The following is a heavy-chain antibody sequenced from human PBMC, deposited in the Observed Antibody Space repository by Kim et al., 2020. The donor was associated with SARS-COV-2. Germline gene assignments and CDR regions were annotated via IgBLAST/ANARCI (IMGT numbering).Heavy chain of an antibody. CDR2: IYYSGST. CDR1: GGSISSSSYY. CDR3: ARAGGSGYSYYGMDV. D-gene: IGHD3-3*01. V-gene: IGHV4-39*07. Sequence: SESLSLTCTVSGGSISSSSYYWGWIRQPPGKGLEWIGSIYYSGSTYYNPSLKSRVTISVDTSKNQFSLKLSSVTAADTAVYYCARAGGSGYSYYGMDVWG. J-gene: IGHJ6*01.